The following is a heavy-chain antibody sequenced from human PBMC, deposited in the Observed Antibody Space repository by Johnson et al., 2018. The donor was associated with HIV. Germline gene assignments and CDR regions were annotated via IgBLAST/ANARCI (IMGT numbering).Heavy chain of an antibody. V-gene: IGHV3-30*04. Sequence: QMLLVESGGGVVQPGRSLRLSCAASGFTFSSYAMHWVRQAPGKGLEWVAVISYDGSNKYYADSVKGRFTISRYNSKNTLYLQMNSLRAEDTAVYYCAREDQNWNYDHAFDIWGQGTMVTVSS. D-gene: IGHD1-7*01. CDR3: AREDQNWNYDHAFDI. J-gene: IGHJ3*02. CDR2: ISYDGSNK. CDR1: GFTFSSYA.